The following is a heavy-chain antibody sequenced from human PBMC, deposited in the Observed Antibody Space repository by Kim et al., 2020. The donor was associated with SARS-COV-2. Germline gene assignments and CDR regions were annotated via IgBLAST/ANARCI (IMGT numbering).Heavy chain of an antibody. CDR3: ARDRGRGWWFDY. J-gene: IGHJ4*01. V-gene: IGHV3-30-3*01. CDR2: ISYDGSNK. CDR1: GFTFSGYA. D-gene: IGHD2-8*02. Sequence: GGSLRLSCAASGFTFSGYAMHWIRQAPGKGLEWVAIISYDGSNKYYADSVKGRFTISRDNAKNTLYLQMNNLRAEDTAVYYCARDRGRGWWFDYW.